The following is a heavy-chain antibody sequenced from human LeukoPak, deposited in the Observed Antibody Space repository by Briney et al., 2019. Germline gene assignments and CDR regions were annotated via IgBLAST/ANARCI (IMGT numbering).Heavy chain of an antibody. CDR1: GGSFSGYY. CDR3: VGWFGELDPSTYYYYGMDV. D-gene: IGHD3-10*01. Sequence: PSETLSLTCAVYGGSFSGYYWSWIRQPPGKGLEWIGEINYSGSTNYNPSLKSRVTISVDTYNNQFSLKLSSVPAADTAVYYCVGWFGELDPSTYYYYGMDVWGQGTTVTVSS. J-gene: IGHJ6*02. CDR2: INYSGST. V-gene: IGHV4-34*01.